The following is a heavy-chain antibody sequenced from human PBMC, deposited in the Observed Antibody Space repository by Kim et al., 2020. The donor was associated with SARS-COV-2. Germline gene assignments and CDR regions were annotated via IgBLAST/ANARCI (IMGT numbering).Heavy chain of an antibody. V-gene: IGHV1-18*01. CDR2: ISPYNGNI. Sequence: ASVKVSCKASGYMFSYYGISWVRQAPGQGLEWMGWISPYNGNIHYVQKFKGRVTMTTDASTSTAYMELRSLRSDDTAVYYCARGLSTIFGSPNWFDPWGQGTLVTVSS. J-gene: IGHJ5*02. D-gene: IGHD3-3*01. CDR1: GYMFSYYG. CDR3: ARGLSTIFGSPNWFDP.